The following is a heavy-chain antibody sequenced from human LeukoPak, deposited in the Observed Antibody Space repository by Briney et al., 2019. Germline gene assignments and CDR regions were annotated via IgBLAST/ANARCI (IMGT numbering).Heavy chain of an antibody. V-gene: IGHV3-30*04. CDR1: GFTFSSYA. D-gene: IGHD3-16*01. CDR2: IRYDGSNK. Sequence: GRSLRLSCAASGFTFSSYAMHWVRQAPGKGLEWVAFIRYDGSNKYYADSVKGRFTISRDNSKNTLYLQMNSLRAEDTAVYYCATNPPWGYYYMDVWGKGTTVTVSS. CDR3: ATNPPWGYYYMDV. J-gene: IGHJ6*03.